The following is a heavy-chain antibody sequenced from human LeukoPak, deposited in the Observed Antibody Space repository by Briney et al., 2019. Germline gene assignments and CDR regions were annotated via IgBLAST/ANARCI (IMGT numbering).Heavy chain of an antibody. CDR1: GGSISSYY. V-gene: IGHV4-59*01. CDR3: ARVPVGYGPKTYYYYYYGMDV. CDR2: IYYSGST. J-gene: IGHJ6*02. D-gene: IGHD5-18*01. Sequence: PSETLSLTCTVSGGSISSYYWSWIRQPPGKGLEWIGYIYYSGSTNYNPSLKSRVTISVDTSKNQFSLKLSSETAADTAVYYCARVPVGYGPKTYYYYYYGMDVWGQGTTVTVSS.